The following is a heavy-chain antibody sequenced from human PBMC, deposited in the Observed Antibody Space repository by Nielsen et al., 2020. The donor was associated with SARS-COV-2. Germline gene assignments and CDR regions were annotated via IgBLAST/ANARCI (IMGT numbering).Heavy chain of an antibody. J-gene: IGHJ5*02. CDR2: ISAYNGNT. Sequence: ASVKVSCKASGYTFTSYGISWVRQAPGQGLEWMGWISAYNGNTNYAQKLQGRVTMTTDTSTSTAYMELRSLRSDDTAVYYCAREALDYDYVWGSYRYTDWFDPWGQGTLVTVSS. CDR1: GYTFTSYG. CDR3: AREALDYDYVWGSYRYTDWFDP. V-gene: IGHV1-18*01. D-gene: IGHD3-16*02.